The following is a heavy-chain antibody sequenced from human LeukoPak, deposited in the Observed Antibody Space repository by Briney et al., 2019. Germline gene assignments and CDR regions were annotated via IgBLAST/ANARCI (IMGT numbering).Heavy chain of an antibody. CDR3: ARDPGIAVAGLDYFDY. Sequence: GGSLRLSCAASGFTFSSYAMHWVRQAPGKGLEWVAVISYDGSNKYYADSVKGRVTISRDNSKNTLYLQMNSLRAEDTAVYYCARDPGIAVAGLDYFDYWGQGTLVTVSS. CDR1: GFTFSSYA. J-gene: IGHJ4*02. D-gene: IGHD6-19*01. CDR2: ISYDGSNK. V-gene: IGHV3-30-3*01.